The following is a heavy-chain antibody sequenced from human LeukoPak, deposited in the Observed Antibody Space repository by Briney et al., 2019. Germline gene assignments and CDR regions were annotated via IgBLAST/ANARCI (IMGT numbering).Heavy chain of an antibody. J-gene: IGHJ5*02. D-gene: IGHD3-16*02. CDR1: GGSISPYY. V-gene: IGHV4-59*08. CDR2: ISYSGST. Sequence: SGTLSLTCTVSGGSISPYYWSWTRQPPGKGLERIGYISYSGSTNYNPSLKSRVTMSVDTSKNQLSLKLSSVTAADTAVYYCARHYRDWFDPWGQGTLVTVSS. CDR3: ARHYRDWFDP.